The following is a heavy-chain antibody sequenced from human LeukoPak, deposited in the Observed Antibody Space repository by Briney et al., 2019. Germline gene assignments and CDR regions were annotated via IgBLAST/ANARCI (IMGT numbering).Heavy chain of an antibody. D-gene: IGHD2/OR15-2a*01. J-gene: IGHJ3*02. CDR3: AREIIVILPLGAFDI. CDR2: RSTAYGATT. Sequence: GGSLRLSCTASGFIFGDYAMSWVRQAPEKGLEWVAFRSTAYGATTEYAASVKDRFTISRDDSKRIAYLQMNSLRAEDTAVYYCAREIIVILPLGAFDIWGQGTMVTVSS. V-gene: IGHV3-49*04. CDR1: GFIFGDYA.